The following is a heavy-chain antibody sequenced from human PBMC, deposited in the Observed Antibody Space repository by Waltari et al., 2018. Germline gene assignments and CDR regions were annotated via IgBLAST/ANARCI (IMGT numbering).Heavy chain of an antibody. CDR1: GSPFTHYY. CDR3: ARGRGTLGQLLVTY. D-gene: IGHD6-13*01. V-gene: IGHV1-46*01. CDR2: IDPDGGGT. Sequence: VQLVQSGAEVDRPGASVRISSKASGSPFTHYYVHWLRQAPGRGLEWRGIIDPDGGGTTYAPKFQDRLSLTRDTSTSVLYMALDNLNSDDSAIYFCARGRGTLGQLLVTYWGQGTQVLVSS. J-gene: IGHJ4*02.